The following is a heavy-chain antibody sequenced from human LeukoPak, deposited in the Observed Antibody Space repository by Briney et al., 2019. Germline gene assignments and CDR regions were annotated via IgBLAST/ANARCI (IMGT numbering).Heavy chain of an antibody. CDR1: GGSISSGGYY. J-gene: IGHJ4*02. CDR2: IYYSGST. CDR3: ARGGARRDYSNYGRPNDY. V-gene: IGHV4-31*03. Sequence: PSQTLSLTCTVSGGSISSGGYYWSWLRQHPGKGLEWIGYIYYSGSTYYNPSLKSRVTISVDTSKNQFSLKLSSVTAADTAVYYCARGGARRDYSNYGRPNDYWGQGTLVTVSS. D-gene: IGHD4-11*01.